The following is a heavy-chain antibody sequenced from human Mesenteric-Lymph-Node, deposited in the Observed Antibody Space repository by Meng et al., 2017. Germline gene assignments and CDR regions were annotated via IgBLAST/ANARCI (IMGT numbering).Heavy chain of an antibody. J-gene: IGHJ6*02. CDR3: ARRGYSYGYYYYGLDV. CDR1: GFTFSDYY. Sequence: GESLKISCAGSGFTFSDYYMNWIRQAPGKGLEWVSYISTSGSTKSYADSVKGRFTVPRDNAKNSLYLQLSSLSAEDTAVYYCARRGYSYGYYYYGLDVWGQGTTVTVSS. CDR2: ISTSGSTK. V-gene: IGHV3-11*01. D-gene: IGHD5-18*01.